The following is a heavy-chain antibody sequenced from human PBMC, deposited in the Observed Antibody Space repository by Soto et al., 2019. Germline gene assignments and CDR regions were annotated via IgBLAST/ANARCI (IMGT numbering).Heavy chain of an antibody. V-gene: IGHV4-59*01. CDR1: GGSIISGY. J-gene: IGHJ4*02. CDR2: ISYSGNT. D-gene: IGHD2-15*01. Sequence: PSETLSLTCTVSGGSIISGYWSWFRKPPGKGLEWIGYISYSGNTNYNPSLKSRVTMSVDTPKNQFSLRLSSVTTADTAVYYCAGLRGYAGSPIDYWGQGTPVTVSS. CDR3: AGLRGYAGSPIDY.